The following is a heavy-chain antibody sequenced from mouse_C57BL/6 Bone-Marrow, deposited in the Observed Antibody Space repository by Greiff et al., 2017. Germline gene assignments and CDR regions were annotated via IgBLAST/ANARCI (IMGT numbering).Heavy chain of an antibody. D-gene: IGHD1-1*01. J-gene: IGHJ3*01. CDR3: ARDYYGSIQFAY. Sequence: VQLQQSGAELVRPGSSVKMSCKTSGYTFTSYGINWVKQRPGQGLEWIGYIYIGNGYTEYTEKFKGKATLTSDTSSSTAYMQLSSLTSEDSAIYFCARDYYGSIQFAYWGQGTLVTVSA. CDR1: GYTFTSYG. V-gene: IGHV1-58*01. CDR2: IYIGNGYT.